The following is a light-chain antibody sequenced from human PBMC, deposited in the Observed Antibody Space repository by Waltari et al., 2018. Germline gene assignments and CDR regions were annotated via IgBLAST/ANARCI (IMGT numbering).Light chain of an antibody. CDR1: SSDVGAYYF. Sequence: QSALTQPASVSGSPGQSITISCTGTSSDVGAYYFVPWYHQHPGKAPQLMIFEVSDRPSGVSNRFSGSKSGNTASLTISGLQAEDEADYYCSSYTTSNTQVFGTGTKVTVL. V-gene: IGLV2-14*01. CDR2: EVS. CDR3: SSYTTSNTQV. J-gene: IGLJ1*01.